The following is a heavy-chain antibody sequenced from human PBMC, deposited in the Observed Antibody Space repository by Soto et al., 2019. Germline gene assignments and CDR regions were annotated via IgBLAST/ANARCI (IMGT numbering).Heavy chain of an antibody. CDR1: GYTFTSYA. Sequence: ASVKVSCKASGYTFTSYAMHWVRQAPGQRLEWMGWINAGNGNTKYSQKFQGRVTITRDTSASTAYMELSSLRSEDTAVYYCARDNGYCSSTSCHKFFDYWGQGTLVTV. V-gene: IGHV1-3*01. CDR2: INAGNGNT. J-gene: IGHJ4*02. CDR3: ARDNGYCSSTSCHKFFDY. D-gene: IGHD2-2*02.